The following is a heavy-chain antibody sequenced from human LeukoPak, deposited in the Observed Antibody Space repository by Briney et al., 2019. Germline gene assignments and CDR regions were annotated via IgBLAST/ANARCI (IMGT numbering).Heavy chain of an antibody. CDR1: GGTFSSYA. J-gene: IGHJ4*02. CDR2: IIPIFGTA. D-gene: IGHD3-16*01. Sequence: SVKVSCKASGGTFSSYAISWVRQAPGQGLEWMGGIIPIFGTANYAQKLQARVTMTTDTSTSTAYMELRSLRSDDTAVYYCARADHRLGEGFDYWGQGTLVTVSS. CDR3: ARADHRLGEGFDY. V-gene: IGHV1-69*05.